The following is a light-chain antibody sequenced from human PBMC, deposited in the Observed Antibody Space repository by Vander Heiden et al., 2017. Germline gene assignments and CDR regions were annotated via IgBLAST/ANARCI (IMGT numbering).Light chain of an antibody. CDR3: QQRSNWPLT. J-gene: IGKJ4*01. CDR2: DAS. CDR1: QSVSSY. Sequence: ESVLKQVPATLSLSPGERATLSCRASQSVSSYLAWYQQKPGQAPRLLIYDASNRATGIPARFSGSGSGTDFTLTISSLEPEDFAVYYCQQRSNWPLTFGGGTKVEIK. V-gene: IGKV3-11*01.